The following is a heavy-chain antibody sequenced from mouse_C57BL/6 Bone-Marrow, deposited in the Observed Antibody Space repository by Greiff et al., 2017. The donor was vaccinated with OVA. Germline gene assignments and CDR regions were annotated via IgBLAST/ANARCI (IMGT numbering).Heavy chain of an antibody. V-gene: IGHV1-19*01. J-gene: IGHJ1*03. CDR3: ARKVPYYYGSSHWYFDV. CDR1: GYTFTDYY. CDR2: INPYNGGT. Sequence: VQLQQSGPVLVKPGASVKMSCKASGYTFTDYYMNWVKQSPGKSLEWIGVINPYNGGTSYTQKFKGKATLTVDKSSSTAYMELNSLTSEDSAVYYCARKVPYYYGSSHWYFDVWGTGTTVTVSS. D-gene: IGHD1-1*01.